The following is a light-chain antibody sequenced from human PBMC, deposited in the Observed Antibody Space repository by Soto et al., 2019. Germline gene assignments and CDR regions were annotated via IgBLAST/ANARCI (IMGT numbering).Light chain of an antibody. Sequence: QSALTQPASVSGSPGQSITISCTGTSSDVGGYNYVSWYQQHPGKAPKLMIYDVSNRPSGVSNRFSGSKSGSTASLTISGLQAEDEADYYCSSYTSSSTYVFGTGTMLTVL. CDR1: SSDVGGYNY. V-gene: IGLV2-14*01. J-gene: IGLJ1*01. CDR2: DVS. CDR3: SSYTSSSTYV.